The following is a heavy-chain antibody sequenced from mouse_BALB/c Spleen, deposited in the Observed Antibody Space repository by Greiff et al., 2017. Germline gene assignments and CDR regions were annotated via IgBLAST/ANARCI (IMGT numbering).Heavy chain of an antibody. Sequence: EVQLVESGGGLVQPGGSRKLSCAASGFTFSSFGMHWVRQAPEKGLEWVAYISSGSSTIYYADTVKGRFTISRDNPKNTLFLQMTSLRSEDTAMYYCARSRYGSGGAWFDYWGQGTLVTVSA. J-gene: IGHJ3*01. V-gene: IGHV5-17*02. D-gene: IGHD2-10*02. CDR3: ARSRYGSGGAWFDY. CDR1: GFTFSSFG. CDR2: ISSGSSTI.